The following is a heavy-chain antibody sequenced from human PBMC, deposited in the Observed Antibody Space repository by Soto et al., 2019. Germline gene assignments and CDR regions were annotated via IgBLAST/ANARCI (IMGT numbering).Heavy chain of an antibody. J-gene: IGHJ4*02. Sequence: SETLSLTRAVSGGSFTSNNWWTWVRQPPGQGLEWIGEIYRTGSTNYNPSLKSRVTISLDKSENQFSLKVTSLTAADTAVYYCASRDPGTSVDYWGQGTLVTVSS. V-gene: IGHV4-4*02. D-gene: IGHD1-7*01. CDR2: IYRTGST. CDR3: ASRDPGTSVDY. CDR1: GGSFTSNNW.